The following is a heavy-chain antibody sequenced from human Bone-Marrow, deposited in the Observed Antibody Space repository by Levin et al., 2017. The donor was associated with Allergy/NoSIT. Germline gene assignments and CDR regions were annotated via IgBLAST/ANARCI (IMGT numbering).Heavy chain of an antibody. V-gene: IGHV3-30*03. CDR2: ISYDGINK. CDR1: GLTFSSYG. CDR3: ARGDYSGSPLA. Sequence: GGSLRLSCAASGLTFSSYGMHWVRQAPGKGLEWVALISYDGINKKYADSLKGRVTISRDNSKDKLYLQLHSLRTEATAVYLCARGDYSGSPLAWGRGTLVGVPA. D-gene: IGHD3-22*01. J-gene: IGHJ5*02.